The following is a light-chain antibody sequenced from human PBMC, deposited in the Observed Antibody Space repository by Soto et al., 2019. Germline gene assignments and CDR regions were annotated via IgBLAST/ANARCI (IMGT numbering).Light chain of an antibody. J-gene: IGKJ1*01. CDR1: QGISSY. CDR3: QQYYSYSTWT. Sequence: AIRMTQSPSSLSASTGDRVTITCRASQGISSYLAWYQQKPGKAPKLLIYAASTLQSGVPSRFSGSGSGTDFTLTISSLQSEDFATYYCQQYYSYSTWTFGQGTKVEIK. V-gene: IGKV1-8*01. CDR2: AAS.